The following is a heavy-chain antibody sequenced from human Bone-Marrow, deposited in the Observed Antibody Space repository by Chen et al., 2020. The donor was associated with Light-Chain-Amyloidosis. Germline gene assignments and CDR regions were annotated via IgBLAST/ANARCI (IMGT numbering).Heavy chain of an antibody. CDR1: GVSFTSYY. Sequence: VQLVESRGGLVQRGGSLELSWAASGVSFTSYYMSWVRQVPGKGLEWVANIKQDGGASYYVDSVKGRFIISRDNAKDSVDLQMTNLRAEDTAVYYCVRGRGRFDSWGQGTLVTVSS. J-gene: IGHJ5*01. V-gene: IGHV3-7*01. CDR3: VRGRGRFDS. CDR2: IKQDGGAS.